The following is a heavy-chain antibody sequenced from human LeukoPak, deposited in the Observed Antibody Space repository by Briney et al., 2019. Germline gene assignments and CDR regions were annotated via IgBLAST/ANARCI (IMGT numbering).Heavy chain of an antibody. CDR1: GFTFSGYW. D-gene: IGHD6-13*01. V-gene: IGHV3-7*01. CDR3: ARLYSSSWDL. Sequence: PGGSLRLSCAASGFTFSGYWMHWVRQAPGKGLEWVANLKQDGSEKHFADSVKGRFTISRDNAENSLYLQMNSLRAEDTAMYYCARLYSSSWDLWGQGTLVTVSS. CDR2: LKQDGSEK. J-gene: IGHJ4*02.